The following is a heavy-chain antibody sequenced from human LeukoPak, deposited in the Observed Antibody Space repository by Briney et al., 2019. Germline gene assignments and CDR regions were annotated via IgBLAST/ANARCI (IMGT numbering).Heavy chain of an antibody. Sequence: SETLSLTCTVSGGSISSSSYYWGWIRQPPGKGLEWIGSIYYSGSTYYNPSLKSRVTISVDTSKNQFSLKLSSVTAADTAVYYCASIRRGRFGELRRQFDYWGQGTLVTVSS. D-gene: IGHD3-10*01. CDR3: ASIRRGRFGELRRQFDY. J-gene: IGHJ4*02. V-gene: IGHV4-39*01. CDR2: IYYSGST. CDR1: GGSISSSSYY.